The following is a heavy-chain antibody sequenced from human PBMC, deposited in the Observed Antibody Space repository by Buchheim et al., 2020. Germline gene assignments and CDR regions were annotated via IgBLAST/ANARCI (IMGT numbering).Heavy chain of an antibody. CDR3: ATDGYDSRGYLTFPEY. J-gene: IGHJ4*02. CDR2: ITGSGGST. V-gene: IGHV3-23*01. Sequence: EVQLLESGGGLVQPAGSLRLSCAASGLTFSSCAMSWVRQAPGKGLEWVSTITGSGGSTFYADSVKGRFTISRDTSKNALYLQMNSLRAEDTAVYYYATDGYDSRGYLTFPEYWGQGTL. D-gene: IGHD3-22*01. CDR1: GLTFSSCA.